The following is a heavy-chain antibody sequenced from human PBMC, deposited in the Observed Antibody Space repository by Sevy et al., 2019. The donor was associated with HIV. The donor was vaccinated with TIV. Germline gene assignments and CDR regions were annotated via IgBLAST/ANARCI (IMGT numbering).Heavy chain of an antibody. CDR2: IKQDGSEK. V-gene: IGHV3-7*01. CDR1: GFTFSSYW. CDR3: ARAQSRIAVAVTLRYFDL. D-gene: IGHD6-19*01. J-gene: IGHJ2*01. Sequence: GGSLRLSCAASGFTFSSYWMSWVRQAPGKGLEWVANIKQDGSEKYYVDSVKGRFTISRDNAKNSLYLQMNSLIAEDTAEYYCARAQSRIAVAVTLRYFDLWGRGTLVTVSS.